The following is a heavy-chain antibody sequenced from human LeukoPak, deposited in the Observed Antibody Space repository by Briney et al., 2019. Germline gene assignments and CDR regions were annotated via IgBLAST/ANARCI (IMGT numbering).Heavy chain of an antibody. CDR2: ISAYNGNT. J-gene: IGHJ4*02. CDR1: GYTFTSYG. Sequence: ASVKVSCKASGYTFTSYGISWVGQAPGQGGEWMGWISAYNGNTNYAQKLQGRVTINTDKSTRKDYMEMRSLRSDDTAVYYCAIQWSPLYYFDYWGQGTLVTVSS. CDR3: AIQWSPLYYFDY. V-gene: IGHV1-18*01. D-gene: IGHD3-10*01.